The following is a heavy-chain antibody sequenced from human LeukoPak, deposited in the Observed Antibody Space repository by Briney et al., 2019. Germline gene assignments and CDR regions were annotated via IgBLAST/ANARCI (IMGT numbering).Heavy chain of an antibody. D-gene: IGHD6-6*01. J-gene: IGHJ3*02. V-gene: IGHV4-59*08. CDR2: IYYSGST. CDR1: GGSISSYY. Sequence: SETLSLTCTVSGGSISSYYWSWIRQPPGKGLEWIGYIYYSGSTNYNPSLKSRVTISVDTSKNQFSLKLSSVTAADTAVYYCGRHEYSSTRGAFDIWGQGTMVTASS. CDR3: GRHEYSSTRGAFDI.